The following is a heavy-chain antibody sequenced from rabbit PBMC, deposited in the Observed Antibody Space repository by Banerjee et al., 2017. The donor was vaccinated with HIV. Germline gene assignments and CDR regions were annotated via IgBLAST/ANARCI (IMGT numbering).Heavy chain of an antibody. CDR3: ARAGDVGYYMVTRLDL. CDR1: GVSFSNKYV. J-gene: IGHJ3*01. Sequence: PLEVSGGDVVVPEGSLTLTCTASGVSFSNKYVMCWVRQAPEEGLEWIECIYVASSGSAYYASWTKGKFTISKTTSTTVTLQMPSLTAADTATYFYARAGDVGYYMVTRLDLWGPGTLVTVS. CDR2: IYVASSGSA. V-gene: IGHV1S45*01. D-gene: IGHD1-1*01.